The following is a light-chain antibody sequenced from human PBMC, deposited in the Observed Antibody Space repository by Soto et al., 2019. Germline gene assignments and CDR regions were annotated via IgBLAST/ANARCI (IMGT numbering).Light chain of an antibody. Sequence: EIVLTQSPGTLSLSPWEIATLSCRASQSVSSSYLAWYQQKPGQAPRLLIYGASTRATGTPARFSGSGSGTEFTLTISSLQSEDFAVYYCQQYKSWPPITFGQGTRLEIK. CDR2: GAS. CDR3: QQYKSWPPIT. J-gene: IGKJ5*01. V-gene: IGKV3-15*01. CDR1: QSVSSSY.